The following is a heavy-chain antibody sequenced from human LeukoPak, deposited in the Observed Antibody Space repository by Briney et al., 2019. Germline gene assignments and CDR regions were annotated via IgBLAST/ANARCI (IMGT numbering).Heavy chain of an antibody. CDR2: INSDGSST. J-gene: IGHJ3*02. CDR1: GFTFSSYW. CDR3: AKKGRGSYSGAFDI. D-gene: IGHD1-26*01. Sequence: PGGSLRLSCAASGFTFSSYWMHWVRQAPGKGLVWVSRINSDGSSTSYADSVKGRFTISRDNSKNTLYLQMNSLRAEDTAVYYCAKKGRGSYSGAFDIWGQGTMVTVSS. V-gene: IGHV3-74*01.